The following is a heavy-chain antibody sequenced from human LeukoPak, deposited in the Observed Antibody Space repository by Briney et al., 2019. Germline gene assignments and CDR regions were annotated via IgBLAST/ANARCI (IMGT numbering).Heavy chain of an antibody. Sequence: PGGFLRLSCAASGFTFSSYWMHWVRQAPGKGLVWVSRINSDGSSTSYADSVKGRFTISRDNAKNTLYLQMNSLRAEDTAVYYCARGPTHGDYVNYWGQGTLVTVSS. CDR2: INSDGSST. J-gene: IGHJ4*02. V-gene: IGHV3-74*01. CDR1: GFTFSSYW. D-gene: IGHD4-17*01. CDR3: ARGPTHGDYVNY.